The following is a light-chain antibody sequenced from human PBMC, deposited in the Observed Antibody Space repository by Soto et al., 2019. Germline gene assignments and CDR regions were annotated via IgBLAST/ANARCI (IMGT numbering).Light chain of an antibody. CDR3: QQYNNWPPIT. J-gene: IGKJ5*01. CDR1: QSVRNN. V-gene: IGKV3-15*01. Sequence: EIMLTQSPATLSVSPGERATLSCRASQSVRNNLAWYQQKPGQAPRLRIYYASTRATGIPARFSGSGSGTEFTLTISSLQSEDFALYYCQQYNNWPPITFGRGTRLEIK. CDR2: YAS.